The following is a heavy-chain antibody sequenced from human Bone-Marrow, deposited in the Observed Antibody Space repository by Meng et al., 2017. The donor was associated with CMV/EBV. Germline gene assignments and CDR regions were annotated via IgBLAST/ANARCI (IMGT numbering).Heavy chain of an antibody. CDR2: ISPYNGDT. D-gene: IGHD1-1*01. Sequence: ASVKVSCKASEYTFTSYGINWLRQAPGQGLEWMGWISPYNGDTNYAPSLQARVTLTADTSTSTAYMDLRSMRSDDTAVYYCATGPTHDNFDFWGQGTLVTVSS. CDR3: ATGPTHDNFDF. J-gene: IGHJ4*02. CDR1: EYTFTSYG. V-gene: IGHV1-18*01.